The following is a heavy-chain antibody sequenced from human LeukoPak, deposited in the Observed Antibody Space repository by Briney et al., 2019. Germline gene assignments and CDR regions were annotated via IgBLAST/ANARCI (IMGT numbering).Heavy chain of an antibody. D-gene: IGHD2-15*01. J-gene: IGHJ6*03. CDR2: INHSGST. V-gene: IGHV4-34*01. Sequence: SGTLSLTCAVYDGSFSDYYCVWIRQSPGKGLEWIGEINHSGSTNYNPSLKSRVTISVDTSKSQFSLKLSSVTAADTAVYYCARGGYCTDGRCYRVMYYYYYLDVWGKGTTVTVSS. CDR3: ARGGYCTDGRCYRVMYYYYYLDV. CDR1: DGSFSDYY.